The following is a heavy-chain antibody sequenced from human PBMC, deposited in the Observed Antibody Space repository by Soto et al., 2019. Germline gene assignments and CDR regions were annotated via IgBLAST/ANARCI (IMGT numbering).Heavy chain of an antibody. CDR3: ANPEEADCSSTSCYMIDY. V-gene: IGHV3-23*01. CDR1: GFTFSSYA. J-gene: IGHJ4*02. CDR2: ISGSGGST. Sequence: GGSLRLSCAASGFTFSSYAMSWVRQAPGKGLEWVSAISGSGGSTYYADSVKGRLTISRDNSKNTLYLQMNSLRAEDSAVYYCANPEEADCSSTSCYMIDYWGQGTLVTVSS. D-gene: IGHD2-2*02.